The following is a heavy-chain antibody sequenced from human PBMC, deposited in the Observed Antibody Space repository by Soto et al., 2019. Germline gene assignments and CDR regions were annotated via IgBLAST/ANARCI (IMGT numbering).Heavy chain of an antibody. V-gene: IGHV3-9*01. J-gene: IGHJ5*02. CDR1: GFTFDDYA. CDR3: AKERSYQGFNWFDP. Sequence: AGGSLRLSCAASGFTFDDYAMHWVRQAPGKGLEWVSGISWNSGSIGYADSVKGRFTISRDNAKNSLYLQMNSLRAEDTALYYCAKERSYQGFNWFDPWGQGTLVTVSS. D-gene: IGHD1-26*01. CDR2: ISWNSGSI.